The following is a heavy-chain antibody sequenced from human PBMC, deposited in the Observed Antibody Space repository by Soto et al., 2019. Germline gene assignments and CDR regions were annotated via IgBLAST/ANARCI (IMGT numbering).Heavy chain of an antibody. CDR1: GFTFSNYG. J-gene: IGHJ3*02. CDR3: ARDHYDSSGYPDAFDI. Sequence: QVPLVESGGGVVQPGRSLRLSCAASGFTFSNYGMHWVRQAPGKGLEWVAVISYDGRNKHYADSVKGRLTISRDNSKNTLYLQMSSLRAEDTAVYYCARDHYDSSGYPDAFDIWGQGTMVTVSS. CDR2: ISYDGRNK. D-gene: IGHD3-22*01. V-gene: IGHV3-30*03.